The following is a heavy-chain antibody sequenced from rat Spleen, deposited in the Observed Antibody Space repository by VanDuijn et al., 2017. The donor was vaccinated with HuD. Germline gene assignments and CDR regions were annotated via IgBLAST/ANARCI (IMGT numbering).Heavy chain of an antibody. CDR1: GFTFTDYN. CDR3: ARRHYGYTDYFDY. CDR2: ISFDGSST. V-gene: IGHV5-29*01. Sequence: EVQLVESDGGLVQPGRSLKLSCVASGFTFTDYNMAWVRQAPTKGLEWVATISFDGSSTYYRDSVKGRFTISRDNAKSTLYLQMDSLRSEDTATYYCARRHYGYTDYFDYWGQGVMVPVSS. J-gene: IGHJ2*01. D-gene: IGHD1-11*01.